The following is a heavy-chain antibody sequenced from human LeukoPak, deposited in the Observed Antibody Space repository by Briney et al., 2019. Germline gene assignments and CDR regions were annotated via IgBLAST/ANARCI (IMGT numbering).Heavy chain of an antibody. CDR2: ISSSSSYI. J-gene: IGHJ3*02. Sequence: KSGGSLRLSCAASGFTFSSYSIDWVRQAPGKGLEWVSSISSSSSYIYYADSVKGRFTISRDNAKNSLYLQMNSVRAEDTAVYYCARGGSPWGTFDIWGQGTMVTVSS. D-gene: IGHD3-16*01. CDR1: GFTFSSYS. V-gene: IGHV3-21*01. CDR3: ARGGSPWGTFDI.